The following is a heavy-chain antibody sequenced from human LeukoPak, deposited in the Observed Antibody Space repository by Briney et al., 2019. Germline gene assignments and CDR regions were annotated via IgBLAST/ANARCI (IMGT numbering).Heavy chain of an antibody. Sequence: GGSLRLSCSASGFTFAWMSWVRQAPGKGLEWVGRIKSKTDGGTTDYAALVKGRFTISRDDSKNTVYLQMNSLESGDTAFYYCTTGTGATTFGYWGQGTLVTVSS. CDR3: TTGTGATTFGY. CDR2: IKSKTDGGTT. V-gene: IGHV3-15*01. CDR1: GFTFAW. J-gene: IGHJ4*02. D-gene: IGHD1-26*01.